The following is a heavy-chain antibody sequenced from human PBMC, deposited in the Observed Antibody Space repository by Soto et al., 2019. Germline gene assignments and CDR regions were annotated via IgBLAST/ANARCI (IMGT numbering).Heavy chain of an antibody. CDR1: GYIFADYA. CDR2: INGGDGDT. J-gene: IGHJ4*02. CDR3: ATSAWVW. Sequence: QVQVVQSGAEEKKPGASVKFSCKTSGYIFADYAIHWVRQAPGQGLEWLGWINGGDGDTRYSQRLQGRATITRDTSASTAYMELSRLRSDDRAVYYCATSAWVWWGQGTQLTVSS. V-gene: IGHV1-3*05. D-gene: IGHD7-27*01.